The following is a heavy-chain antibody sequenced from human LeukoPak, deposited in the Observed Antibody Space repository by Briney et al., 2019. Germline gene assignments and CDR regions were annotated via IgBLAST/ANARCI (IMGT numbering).Heavy chain of an antibody. CDR1: GYTFTTYW. J-gene: IGHJ4*02. CDR2: IYPGDSDP. CDR3: VRHGLGSSWFGFDY. V-gene: IGHV5-51*01. D-gene: IGHD6-13*01. Sequence: GESRKISCKGSGYTFTTYWIGWVRQIPGKGLEWMGIIYPGDSDPRYSPSFQGQVTISADTSISTAYLQWSSLKASDSPMYYCVRHGLGSSWFGFDYWGQGTLVTVSS.